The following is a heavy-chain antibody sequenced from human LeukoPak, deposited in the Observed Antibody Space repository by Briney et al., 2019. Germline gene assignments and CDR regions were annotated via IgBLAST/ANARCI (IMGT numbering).Heavy chain of an antibody. V-gene: IGHV3-15*01. CDR2: IKSKTDGGTT. Sequence: GGSLRLSCAASGFTVSSNYMSWVRQAPGKGLEWVGRIKSKTDGGTTDYAAPVKGRFTISRDDSKNTLYLQMNSLKTEDTAVYYCTTADSSSWYGGGYWGQGTLVTVSS. D-gene: IGHD6-13*01. CDR1: GFTVSSNY. CDR3: TTADSSSWYGGGY. J-gene: IGHJ4*02.